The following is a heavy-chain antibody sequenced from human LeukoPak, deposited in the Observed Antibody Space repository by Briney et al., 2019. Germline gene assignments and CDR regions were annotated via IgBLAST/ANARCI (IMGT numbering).Heavy chain of an antibody. CDR3: ARDRDFWSGYYQDY. J-gene: IGHJ4*02. V-gene: IGHV3-23*01. D-gene: IGHD3-3*01. CDR2: ISGSGVST. Sequence: GGSLRLSCAASGFTFTTYAMSWVRQAPGKGLEWVSTISGSGVSTYYADSVKGRFTISRDNSRTTVYLQMNSLRAEDTAVYYCARDRDFWSGYYQDYWGQGTLVTVSS. CDR1: GFTFTTYA.